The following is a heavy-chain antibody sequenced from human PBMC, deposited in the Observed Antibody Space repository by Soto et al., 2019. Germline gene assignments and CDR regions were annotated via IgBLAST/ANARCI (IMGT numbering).Heavy chain of an antibody. CDR3: ARWVVPPHDFDI. CDR2: IIPIFGTA. J-gene: IGHJ3*02. V-gene: IGHV1-69*13. Sequence: SVKVSCKASGGTFSSYAISWVRQAPGQGLEWMGGIIPIFGTANYAQKFQGRVTITADESTSTAYMELSSLRSEDTAVYYCARWVVPPHDFDIWGQGTMVTVSS. CDR1: GGTFSSYA.